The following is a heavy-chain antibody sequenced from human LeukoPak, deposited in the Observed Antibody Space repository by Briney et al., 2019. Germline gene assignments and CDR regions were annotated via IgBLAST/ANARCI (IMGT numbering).Heavy chain of an antibody. CDR2: IRYDGSIK. D-gene: IGHD5-18*01. Sequence: GGSLRLSCAASGFTFSSYGMHWIRQAPGKGLEWVAFIRYDGSIKYYADSVKGRFTISRDDSKDTLYLQMNSLRAEDTAVYYCAKDKYSPFDYWGQGTLVTVSS. J-gene: IGHJ4*02. CDR3: AKDKYSPFDY. V-gene: IGHV3-30*02. CDR1: GFTFSSYG.